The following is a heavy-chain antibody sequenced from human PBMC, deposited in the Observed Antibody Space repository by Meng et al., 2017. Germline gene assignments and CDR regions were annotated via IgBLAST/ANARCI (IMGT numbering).Heavy chain of an antibody. D-gene: IGHD5-24*01. J-gene: IGHJ2*01. CDR1: GFTFSDYY. CDR3: GEDGHNYDWYFDL. CDR2: ISSSSTI. Sequence: GESLKISCAASGFTFSDYYMNWVRQAPGKGLEWVSSISSSSTIYYADSVKGRFTISRDNAKNSLYLQMNSLRAEDTAVYYCGEDGHNYDWYFDLWGRGTLVTVSS. V-gene: IGHV3-69-1*01.